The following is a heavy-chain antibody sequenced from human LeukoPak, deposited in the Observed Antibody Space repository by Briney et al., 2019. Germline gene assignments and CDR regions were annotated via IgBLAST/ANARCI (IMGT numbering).Heavy chain of an antibody. V-gene: IGHV3-33*01. CDR3: ARDLAAAGNQDSY. Sequence: GGSLRLSCAASGFTFGSYGMHWVRQAPGKGLEWVAVIWYDGSNKYYADSVKGRFTISRDNSKNTLYLQMNSLRAEDTAVYYCARDLAAAGNQDSYWGQGTLVTVSS. CDR1: GFTFGSYG. J-gene: IGHJ4*02. CDR2: IWYDGSNK. D-gene: IGHD6-13*01.